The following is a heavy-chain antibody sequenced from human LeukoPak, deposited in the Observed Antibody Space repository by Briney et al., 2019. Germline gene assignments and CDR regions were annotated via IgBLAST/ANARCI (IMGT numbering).Heavy chain of an antibody. Sequence: ASVKVSCKASGGTFSSYAISWVRQAPGQGLEWMGGIIPIFGTANYAQKFQGRVTITADKSTSTAYMELSSLRSEDTAVYYCARDGYGDLPAYWGQGTLVTVSS. CDR3: ARDGYGDLPAY. D-gene: IGHD4-17*01. CDR2: IIPIFGTA. CDR1: GGTFSSYA. J-gene: IGHJ4*02. V-gene: IGHV1-69*06.